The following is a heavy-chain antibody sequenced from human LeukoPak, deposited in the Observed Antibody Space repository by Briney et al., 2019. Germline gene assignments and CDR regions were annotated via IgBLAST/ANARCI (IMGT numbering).Heavy chain of an antibody. D-gene: IGHD6-19*01. CDR3: ASLRGARIAVADFDY. Sequence: PSEPLSLTCAVYGGSFSGYYWSWIRQPPGKGLEWIGEINHSGSTNYNPSLKSRVTISVDTSKNQFSLKLSSVTAADTAVYYCASLRGARIAVADFDYWGQGTLVTVS. CDR1: GGSFSGYY. J-gene: IGHJ4*02. CDR2: INHSGST. V-gene: IGHV4-34*01.